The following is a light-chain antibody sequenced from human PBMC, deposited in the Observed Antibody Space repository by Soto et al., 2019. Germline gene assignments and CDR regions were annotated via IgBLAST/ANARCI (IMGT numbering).Light chain of an antibody. J-gene: IGKJ2*01. CDR2: GAS. CDR3: QRYGSSPYT. CDR1: QSVSSSY. V-gene: IGKV3-20*01. Sequence: EIVLTQSPGTLSLSPGERATLSCRASQSVSSSYLAWYQQKPGQAPRLLIYGASSRATGIPDRFSGSGSGTDFTLTISRLEPEDFAVYYCQRYGSSPYTSGQGTKLEIK.